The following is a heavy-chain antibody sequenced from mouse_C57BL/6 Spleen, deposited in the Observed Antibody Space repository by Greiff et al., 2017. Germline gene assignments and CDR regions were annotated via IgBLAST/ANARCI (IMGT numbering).Heavy chain of an antibody. D-gene: IGHD1-1*01. CDR1: GYTFTTYP. CDR2: FHPYNDDT. CDR3: ATHYYGSDWYFDV. J-gene: IGHJ1*03. V-gene: IGHV1-47*01. Sequence: VHLVESGAELVKPGASVKMSCKASGYTFTTYPIEWMKQNHGKSLEWIGNFHPYNDDTKYNEKFKGKATLTVEKSSSTVYLELSRLTSDDSAVYYCATHYYGSDWYFDVWGTGTTVTVSS.